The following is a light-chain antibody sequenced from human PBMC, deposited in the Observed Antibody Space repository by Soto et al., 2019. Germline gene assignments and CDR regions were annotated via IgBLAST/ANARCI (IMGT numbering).Light chain of an antibody. CDR1: QSVSSSS. V-gene: IGKV3-20*01. CDR2: DAS. J-gene: IGKJ1*01. CDR3: QQYGGSPRT. Sequence: EIVLTQSPGTLSLSPGERATLSCRASQSVSSSSLAWYQQKRGQAPRLLIHDASSRATGIPDRFSGSGSGTDFTLTISGLEPEDFAVYYCQQYGGSPRTFGQGTKVEVK.